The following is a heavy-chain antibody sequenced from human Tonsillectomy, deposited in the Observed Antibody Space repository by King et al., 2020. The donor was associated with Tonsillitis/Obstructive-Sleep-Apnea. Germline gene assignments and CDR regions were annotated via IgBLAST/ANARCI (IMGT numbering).Heavy chain of an antibody. D-gene: IGHD6-19*01. CDR1: GFTFSSYW. V-gene: IGHV3-74*01. J-gene: IGHJ5*02. CDR3: ARDPVVSISSGLNWFAP. CDR2: INSDGSST. Sequence: VQLVESGGGLVQPGGSLRLSCAASGFTFSSYWMHWVRHAPGKGLVWVSRINSDGSSTSYADSVKGRFTISRDNAKNTLYLQMNSLRAEETAVYYCARDPVVSISSGLNWFAPWGQGTLVTVSS.